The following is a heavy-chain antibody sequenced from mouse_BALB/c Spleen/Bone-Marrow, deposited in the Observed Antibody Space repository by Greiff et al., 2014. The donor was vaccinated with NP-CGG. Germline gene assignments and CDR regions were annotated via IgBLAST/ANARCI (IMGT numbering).Heavy chain of an antibody. J-gene: IGHJ3*01. CDR1: GFNIKDTY. V-gene: IGHV14-3*02. CDR2: TDPANGNT. CDR3: ASYYYGRSSFAC. Sequence: VQLQQSGAELVKPGASVKLSCAASGFNIKDTYIHWVKQRPEQGLEWIGRTDPANGNTKYDPKFQGKATITTDTSSNTAYLQLSSLTSEDTAVYYCASYYYGRSSFACWGQGTLVTVSA. D-gene: IGHD1-1*01.